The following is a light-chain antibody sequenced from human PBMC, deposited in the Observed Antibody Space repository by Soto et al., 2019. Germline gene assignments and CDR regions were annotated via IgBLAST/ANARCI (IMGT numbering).Light chain of an antibody. V-gene: IGKV3-20*01. CDR2: GAS. Sequence: EIVLTQSPGTLSLSPGERATLSCRASQRLSSSYLAWYQQKPGQAPRLLIYGASSRATGIPDRFSGSGSGTDFTLTISRLEPEDFAVYYCQQYGSSPLTFGGGTKVEIK. CDR3: QQYGSSPLT. J-gene: IGKJ4*01. CDR1: QRLSSSY.